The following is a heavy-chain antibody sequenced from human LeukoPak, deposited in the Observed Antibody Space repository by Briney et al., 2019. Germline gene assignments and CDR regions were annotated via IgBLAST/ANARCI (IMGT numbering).Heavy chain of an antibody. CDR3: ARGSSARWRLYFDL. V-gene: IGHV3-7*04. Sequence: GGSLRLSCAASGFTFTTYWMSWVRQAPGKGLEWVASIKQDGGETHYVDSVKGQFSISRDNAKNSLYLQMNGLRAEDTAVYYCARGSSARWRLYFDLWGRGTLVTVSS. CDR2: IKQDGGET. CDR1: GFTFTTYW. D-gene: IGHD3-10*01. J-gene: IGHJ2*01.